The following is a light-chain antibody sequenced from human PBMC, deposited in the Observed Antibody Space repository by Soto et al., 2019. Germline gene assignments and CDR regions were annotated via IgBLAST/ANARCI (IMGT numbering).Light chain of an antibody. CDR3: SSYTNSNPWV. Sequence: QSALTQPASVSGSPGQSITISCTGTSSDVGDYDYVSWYQQHPGKAPKLMIYEVRNRPAGVSNRFSGSKSGNTASLAISGLQAEDEANYCCSSYTNSNPWVFGGGTKLTVL. CDR2: EVR. CDR1: SSDVGDYDY. V-gene: IGLV2-14*01. J-gene: IGLJ3*02.